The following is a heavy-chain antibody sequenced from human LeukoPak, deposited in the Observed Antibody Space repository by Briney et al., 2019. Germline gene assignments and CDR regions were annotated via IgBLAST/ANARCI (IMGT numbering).Heavy chain of an antibody. J-gene: IGHJ4*02. V-gene: IGHV4-61*01. CDR1: GGSVNSGSYY. Sequence: SETLSLTCTVSGGSVNSGSYYWSWIRQPPEKGLEWIGYIYNTGSANYNPSLRSRVTISVDTSKNQFSLKLSSVTAADTAVYYCARYCSSPSSYGLLDSWGQGTLVTVS. CDR2: IYNTGSA. D-gene: IGHD2-2*01. CDR3: ARYCSSPSSYGLLDS.